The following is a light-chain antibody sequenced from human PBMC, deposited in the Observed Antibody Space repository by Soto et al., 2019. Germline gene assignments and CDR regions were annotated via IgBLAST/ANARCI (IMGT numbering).Light chain of an antibody. CDR2: GAS. Sequence: EIVLTQSPGTLSLSPGERATLSCRASQSVSSSYLAWYQQKPGQAPRLLIYGASNRATGIPARFSGSGSGTDFTLTISSLEPEDFAVYYCQQYNNWPAITFGQGTRLEIK. CDR1: QSVSSSY. V-gene: IGKV3-20*01. CDR3: QQYNNWPAIT. J-gene: IGKJ5*01.